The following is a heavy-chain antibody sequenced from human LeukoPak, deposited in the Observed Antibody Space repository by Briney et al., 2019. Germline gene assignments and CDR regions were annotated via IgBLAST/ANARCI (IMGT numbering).Heavy chain of an antibody. CDR2: INPNRGGT. J-gene: IGHJ5*02. CDR3: ARRRVGIAAAGTPLNWFDP. CDR1: GYTLTPYY. Sequence: ASESVSCTASGYTLTPYYMHWVRQAPGQEGEWMGWINPNRGGTNYAQRFQGRVTMTRDTSISTAYMELSRLRSDDTAVYYCARRRVGIAAAGTPLNWFDPWGQGTLVTVSS. V-gene: IGHV1-2*02. D-gene: IGHD6-13*01.